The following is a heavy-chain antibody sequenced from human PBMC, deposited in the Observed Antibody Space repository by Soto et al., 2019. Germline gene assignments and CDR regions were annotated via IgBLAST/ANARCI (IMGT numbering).Heavy chain of an antibody. CDR3: ARESIVGATRFDP. CDR1: GDSVNSGSYY. V-gene: IGHV4-61*01. J-gene: IGHJ5*02. Sequence: SETLSLTCTVSGDSVNSGSYYWTWIRQAPGKGLEWLGYIYHIGTTRYNPSLKSRATISLDTSKSQFSLRLTSVTAADTAVYFCARESIVGATRFDPWGHGTLVTVSS. CDR2: IYHIGTT. D-gene: IGHD1-26*01.